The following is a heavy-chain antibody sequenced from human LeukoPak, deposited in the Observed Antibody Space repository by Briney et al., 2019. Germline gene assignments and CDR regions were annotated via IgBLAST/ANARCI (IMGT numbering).Heavy chain of an antibody. Sequence: PGGSLRLSCAASGFTFSSYAMSWVRQAPGKGLEWVAFIRYDGTNKYYADSVKGRFTISRDNSKNTLYLQMNSLRAEDTAVYYCAKEKKYYYDGSGYPGYDYWGQGTLVTVSS. D-gene: IGHD3-22*01. CDR2: IRYDGTNK. CDR3: AKEKKYYYDGSGYPGYDY. V-gene: IGHV3-30*02. J-gene: IGHJ4*02. CDR1: GFTFSSYA.